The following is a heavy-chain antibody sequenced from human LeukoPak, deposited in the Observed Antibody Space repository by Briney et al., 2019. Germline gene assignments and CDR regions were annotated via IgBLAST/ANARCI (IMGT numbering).Heavy chain of an antibody. V-gene: IGHV1-8*02. D-gene: IGHD2-15*01. J-gene: IGHJ3*01. CDR3: ARDLVGYCSGGSCENAFDV. CDR1: GGTFSSYA. CDR2: MNPNSGNT. Sequence: ASVKVSCKASGGTFSSYAISRVRQATGQGLEWMGWMNPNSGNTGYAQKFQGRVTMTRNTSISTAYMELSSLRSEDTAVYYCARDLVGYCSGGSCENAFDVWGQGTMVTVSS.